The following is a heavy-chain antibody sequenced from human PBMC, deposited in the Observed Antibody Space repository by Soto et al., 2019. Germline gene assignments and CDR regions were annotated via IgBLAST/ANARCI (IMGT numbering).Heavy chain of an antibody. Sequence: GSLRLSCAASGFTFSDYYMSWIRQAPGKGLEWVSYISSSSSYTNYADSVKGRFTISRDNAKNSLYLQMNSLRAEDTAVYYCARAGYGSGPIDSRDAFDIWGQGTMVTVSS. D-gene: IGHD3-10*01. V-gene: IGHV3-11*06. CDR3: ARAGYGSGPIDSRDAFDI. CDR2: ISSSSSYT. CDR1: GFTFSDYY. J-gene: IGHJ3*02.